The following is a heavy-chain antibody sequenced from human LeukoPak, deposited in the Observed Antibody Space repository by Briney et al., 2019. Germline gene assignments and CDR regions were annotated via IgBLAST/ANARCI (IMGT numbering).Heavy chain of an antibody. V-gene: IGHV3-23*01. CDR1: GFTFSSYA. CDR3: AKVTYGSGTYGAFDY. D-gene: IGHD3-10*01. J-gene: IGHJ4*02. CDR2: ISGSGGST. Sequence: GGSLRLSCAASGFTFSSYAMTWVRQAPGKGLEWVSAISGSGGSTYYADSVKGRFTISRDNSKNTLYLQMNSLRAEDTAVYYCAKVTYGSGTYGAFDYWGQGTLVTVSS.